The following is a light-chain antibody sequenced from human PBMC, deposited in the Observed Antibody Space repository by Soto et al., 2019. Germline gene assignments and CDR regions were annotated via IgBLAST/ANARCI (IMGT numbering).Light chain of an antibody. CDR3: QQYGSSPET. J-gene: IGKJ1*01. V-gene: IGKV3-20*01. CDR1: QSVSSAY. Sequence: EIVLTQSPGTLSLSPGERATLSCRASQSVSSAYSAWYQQKPGQAPRLLIYDVSSRATGIPDRFSGSGSGTDFTLTVSRLEPEDFAVYYCQQYGSSPETFGQGTKVEIK. CDR2: DVS.